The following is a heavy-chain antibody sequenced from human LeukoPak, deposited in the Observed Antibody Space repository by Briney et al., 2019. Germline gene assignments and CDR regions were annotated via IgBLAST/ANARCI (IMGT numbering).Heavy chain of an antibody. D-gene: IGHD2-2*01. CDR3: AIGRYCSSTSCRNWFDP. J-gene: IGHJ5*02. Sequence: GASVKVSCKASGGTFSSYAISRVRQAPGQGLEWMGGIIPIFGTANYAQKFQGRVTITTDESTSTAYMELSSLRSEDTAVYYCAIGRYCSSTSCRNWFDPWGQGTLATVSS. V-gene: IGHV1-69*05. CDR2: IIPIFGTA. CDR1: GGTFSSYA.